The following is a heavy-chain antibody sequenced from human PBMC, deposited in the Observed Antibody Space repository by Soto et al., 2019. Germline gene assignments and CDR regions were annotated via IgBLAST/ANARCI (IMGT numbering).Heavy chain of an antibody. CDR1: GFTFSSYW. CDR2: INSEGSST. Sequence: EVQLVESGGGLVQPGGSLRLSCAASGFTFSSYWMHWVRQAPGKGLVWVARINSEGSSTSYADSVKGRFTISRDNAKNTLYLQMNRLRAEDTAVYYCASEKGGPIFGVAISWFDPWGQGTLVTVSS. V-gene: IGHV3-74*01. CDR3: ASEKGGPIFGVAISWFDP. D-gene: IGHD3-3*01. J-gene: IGHJ5*02.